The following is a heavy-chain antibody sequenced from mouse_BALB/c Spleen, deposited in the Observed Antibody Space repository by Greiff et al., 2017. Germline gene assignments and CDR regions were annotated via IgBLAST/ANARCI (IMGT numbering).Heavy chain of an antibody. CDR3: AGGGYGNFPWFAY. D-gene: IGHD2-10*02. CDR2: ISDGGSYT. CDR1: GFTFSDYY. V-gene: IGHV5-4*02. Sequence: EVQGVESGGGLVKPGGSLKLSCAASGFTFSDYYMYWVRQTPEKRLEWVATISDGGSYTYYPDSVKGRFTISRDNAKNNLYLQMSSLKSEDTAMYYCAGGGYGNFPWFAYWGQGTLVTVSA. J-gene: IGHJ3*01.